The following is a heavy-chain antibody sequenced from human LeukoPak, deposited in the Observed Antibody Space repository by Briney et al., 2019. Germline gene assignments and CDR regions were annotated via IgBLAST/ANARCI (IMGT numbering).Heavy chain of an antibody. Sequence: PGGSLRLSCAASGFTFSSYAMSWVCQAPGKGLEWVSAISGSGGSTYYADSVKGRFTISRDNSKNTLYLQMNSLRAEDTAVYYCAKDRSYSSGWFGYWGQGTLVTVSS. CDR3: AKDRSYSSGWFGY. CDR1: GFTFSSYA. J-gene: IGHJ4*02. D-gene: IGHD6-19*01. V-gene: IGHV3-23*01. CDR2: ISGSGGST.